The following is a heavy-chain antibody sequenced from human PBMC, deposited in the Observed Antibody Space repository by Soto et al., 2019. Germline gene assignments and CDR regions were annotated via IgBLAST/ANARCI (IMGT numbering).Heavy chain of an antibody. J-gene: IGHJ2*01. V-gene: IGHV3-23*01. Sequence: EVQLLESGGGLVQPGGSLSPSCAASGFTFSSYAMSWVRQTPRKGLEWVAGIGGSGGATYYAEAVKGRLSISRDNSNNTLYRQMNSLRAEDTAVYYCAKDLGPPVRSHYPYWYFDVWGRGTLVTVPP. CDR2: IGGSGGAT. CDR1: GFTFSSYA. D-gene: IGHD3-10*01. CDR3: AKDLGPPVRSHYPYWYFDV.